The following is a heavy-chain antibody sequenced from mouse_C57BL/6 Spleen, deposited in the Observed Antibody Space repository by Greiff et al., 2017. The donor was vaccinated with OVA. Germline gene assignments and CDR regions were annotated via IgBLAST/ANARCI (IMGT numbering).Heavy chain of an antibody. CDR2: IHPNSGST. J-gene: IGHJ2*01. V-gene: IGHV1-64*01. CDR1: GYTFTSYW. Sequence: QVQLQQPGAELVKPGASVKLSCKASGYTFTSYWMHWVKQRPGQGLEWIGMIHPNSGSTNYHEKFKSKATLTVDKSSSTAYMQLSSLTSEDSAVYYCARNSLYGSSYGYFDYWGQGTTLTVSS. D-gene: IGHD1-1*01. CDR3: ARNSLYGSSYGYFDY.